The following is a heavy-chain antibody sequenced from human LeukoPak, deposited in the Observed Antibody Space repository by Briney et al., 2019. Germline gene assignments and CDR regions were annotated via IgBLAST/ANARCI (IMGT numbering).Heavy chain of an antibody. CDR1: GFTFDDYT. J-gene: IGHJ4*02. Sequence: PGGSLRLSCAASGFTFDDYTMHWVRQAPGKGLEWVSGISWNSGSIGYADSVKGRFTISRDNAKNSLYLQMNSLRAEDTALYYCAKDIRAVAASPDWWGQGTLVTVSS. CDR2: ISWNSGSI. V-gene: IGHV3-9*01. D-gene: IGHD6-19*01. CDR3: AKDIRAVAASPDW.